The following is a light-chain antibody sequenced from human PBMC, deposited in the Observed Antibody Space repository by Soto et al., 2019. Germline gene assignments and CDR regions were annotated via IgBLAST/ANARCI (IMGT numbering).Light chain of an antibody. J-gene: IGKJ1*01. CDR1: QSISIW. CDR2: DAS. V-gene: IGKV1-5*01. CDR3: QQYNNYATWT. Sequence: QMTQSASTLSASLGDRVTIPCRASQSISIWLAWYQHKPGKAPQVLIWDASSLQRGVPSRFSGSGSGTEFTLTISSLQPDDFATYYCQQYNNYATWTFGQGTKVDIK.